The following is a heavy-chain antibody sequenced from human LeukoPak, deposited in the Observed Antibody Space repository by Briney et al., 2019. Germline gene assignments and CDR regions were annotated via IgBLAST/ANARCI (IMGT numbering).Heavy chain of an antibody. CDR1: GGTFSNYA. J-gene: IGHJ4*02. D-gene: IGHD1-26*01. V-gene: IGHV1-69*13. CDR3: ARGSGGTFHSGKHY. Sequence: ASVKVSCKASGGTFSNYAISWVRHAPGQGLEWMGGIIPIFGTANYAQKFQGRVTITADESTNTAYMELSSLRSEDTAVYYCARGSGGTFHSGKHYWGQGTLVTVSS. CDR2: IIPIFGTA.